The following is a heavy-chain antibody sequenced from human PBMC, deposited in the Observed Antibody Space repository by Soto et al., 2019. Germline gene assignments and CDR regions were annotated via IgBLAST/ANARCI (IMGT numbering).Heavy chain of an antibody. Sequence: GGSLRLSCAASGFTFSSYGMHWVRQAPGKGLEWVAVISYDGSNKYYADSVKGRFTISRDNSKNTLYLQMNSLRAEDTAVYYCANVPGGXYDSSGYYPYYYYGMDVWGQGTTVTVSS. CDR1: GFTFSSYG. J-gene: IGHJ6*02. D-gene: IGHD3-22*01. CDR3: ANVPGGXYDSSGYYPYYYYGMDV. V-gene: IGHV3-30*18. CDR2: ISYDGSNK.